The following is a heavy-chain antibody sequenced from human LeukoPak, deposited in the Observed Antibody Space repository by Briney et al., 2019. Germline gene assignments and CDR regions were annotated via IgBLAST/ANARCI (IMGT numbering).Heavy chain of an antibody. CDR3: ARDFFVWSVVVAGGPGAGFDY. CDR1: GYTFTSYD. CDR2: MNPNSGNT. Sequence: AASVKVSCKASGYTFTSYDINWVRQATGQGLEWMGWMNPNSGNTGYAQKFQGRVTMTRNTSISTAYMELSSLRSEDTAVYYCARDFFVWSVVVAGGPGAGFDYWGQGTLVTVSS. J-gene: IGHJ4*02. V-gene: IGHV1-8*01. D-gene: IGHD2-15*01.